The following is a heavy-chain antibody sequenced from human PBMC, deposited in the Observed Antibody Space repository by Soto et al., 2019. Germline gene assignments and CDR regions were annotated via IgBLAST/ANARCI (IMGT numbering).Heavy chain of an antibody. V-gene: IGHV5-51*01. CDR1: VYSFTSYW. CDR3: ARLRRDYYYYGMDV. CDR2: IYPGDSDT. Sequence: LGESLRIYCKGSVYSFTSYWIGWVRQMPGKGLEWMGIIYPGDSDTRYSPSFQGQVTISADKSISTAYLQWSSLKASDTAMYYCARLRRDYYYYGMDVWGQGTTVTVSS. J-gene: IGHJ6*02.